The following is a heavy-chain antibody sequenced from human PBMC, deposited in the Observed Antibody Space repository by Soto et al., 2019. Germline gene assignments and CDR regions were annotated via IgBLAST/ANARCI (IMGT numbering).Heavy chain of an antibody. Sequence: GGSLRLSCAASGFTFSSHGMHWVRQAPGKGLEWVAVISYDGSNKYYADSVKGRFTISRDNSKNTLYLQMSSLRAEDTAVFYYAKPLTGGGSLPSPHWGRGTRFPVS. J-gene: IGHJ1*01. CDR1: GFTFSSHG. V-gene: IGHV3-30*18. D-gene: IGHD3-9*01. CDR2: ISYDGSNK. CDR3: AKPLTGGGSLPSPH.